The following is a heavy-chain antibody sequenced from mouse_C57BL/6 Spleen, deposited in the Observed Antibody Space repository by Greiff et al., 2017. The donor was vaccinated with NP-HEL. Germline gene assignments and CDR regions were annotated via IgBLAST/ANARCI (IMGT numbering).Heavy chain of an antibody. CDR1: GYTFTDYY. CDR2: IYPGSGNT. J-gene: IGHJ4*01. V-gene: IGHV1-76*01. Sequence: QVQLKESGAELVRPGASVKLSCKASGYTFTDYYINWVKQRPGQGLEWIARIYPGSGNTYYNEKFKGKATLTAEKSSSTAYMQLSSLTSEDSAVYFCARDGSSYLYYAMDYWGQGTSVTVSS. D-gene: IGHD1-1*01. CDR3: ARDGSSYLYYAMDY.